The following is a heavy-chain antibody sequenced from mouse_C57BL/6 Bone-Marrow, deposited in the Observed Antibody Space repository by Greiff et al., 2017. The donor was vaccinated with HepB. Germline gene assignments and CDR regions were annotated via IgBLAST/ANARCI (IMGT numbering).Heavy chain of an antibody. CDR2: IYPGDGDT. CDR3: ARAPLYYYGSSYWFAY. D-gene: IGHD1-1*01. Sequence: QVQLQQSGPELVKPGASVKISCKASGYAFSSSWMNWVKQRPGKGLEWIGRIYPGDGDTNYNGKFKGKATLTADKSSSTAYMQLSSLTSEDSAVYFCARAPLYYYGSSYWFAYWGQGTLVTVSA. J-gene: IGHJ3*01. V-gene: IGHV1-82*01. CDR1: GYAFSSSW.